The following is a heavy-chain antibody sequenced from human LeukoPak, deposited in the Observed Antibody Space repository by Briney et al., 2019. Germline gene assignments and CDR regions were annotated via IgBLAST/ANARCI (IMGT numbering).Heavy chain of an antibody. CDR1: GGSISSGGYY. CDR2: IYHTGST. V-gene: IGHV4-30-2*02. CDR3: ARIYGSGSYYNPMVGYYMDV. J-gene: IGHJ6*03. Sequence: SETLSLTCSVSGGSISSGGYYWSWIRQPPGKGLEWIGYIYHTGSTYYNPSLKSRVTISVDRSKNQFSLKLSSVTAADTAVYYCARIYGSGSYYNPMVGYYMDVWGKGTTVTVSS. D-gene: IGHD3-10*01.